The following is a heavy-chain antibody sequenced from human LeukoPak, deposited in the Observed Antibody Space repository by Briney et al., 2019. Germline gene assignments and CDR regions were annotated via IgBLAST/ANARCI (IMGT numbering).Heavy chain of an antibody. CDR3: ATRGPSAATPDN. CDR2: VHYTGIT. CDR1: GASINSYY. V-gene: IGHV4-59*01. Sequence: SETLSLTCTVSGASINSYYWSWIRQPPGKGLEWVGYVHYTGITNYNPSLKSRLSMSVDTSKNQFSLNLSSVTAADTAVYYCATRGPSAATPDNWGQGTLVTVSS. J-gene: IGHJ4*02.